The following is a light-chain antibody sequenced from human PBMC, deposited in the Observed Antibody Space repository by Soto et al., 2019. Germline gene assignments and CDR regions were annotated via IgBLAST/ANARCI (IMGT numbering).Light chain of an antibody. V-gene: IGKV4-1*01. CDR1: QSVLYSSNSKNY. CDR2: WAS. Sequence: DIVMTQSPDSLAVSLGERATINCKSSQSVLYSSNSKNYLAWYQQKPGQPPKLRIYWASNRASGGPDRYSGSESGTDFTLTNSSMQAEDVAVYYGQQYYSTPWTCGQGTKVEIK. J-gene: IGKJ1*01. CDR3: QQYYSTPWT.